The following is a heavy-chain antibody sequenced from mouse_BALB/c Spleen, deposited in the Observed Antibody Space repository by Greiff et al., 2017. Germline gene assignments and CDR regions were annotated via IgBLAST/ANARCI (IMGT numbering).Heavy chain of an antibody. CDR3: ARDGPFAY. Sequence: EVKLVESGGGLVKPGGSLKLSCAASGFTFSDYYMYWVRQTPEKRLEWVATISDGGSYTYYPDSVKGRFTISRDNAKNNLYLQMSSLKSEDTAMYYCARDGPFAYWGQGTLVTVSA. CDR1: GFTFSDYY. J-gene: IGHJ3*01. V-gene: IGHV5-4*02. CDR2: ISDGGSYT.